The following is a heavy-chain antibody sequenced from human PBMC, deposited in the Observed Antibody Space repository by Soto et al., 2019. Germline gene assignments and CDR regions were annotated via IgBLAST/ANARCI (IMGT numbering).Heavy chain of an antibody. D-gene: IGHD2-15*01. CDR2: IYYSGST. CDR1: GGSISSSSSY. Sequence: SETLSLTCTVSGGSISSSSSYWGWIRQPSGKGLEWIANIYYSGSTYYNPSLKSRVSISVDTSKNQFSLKLSSVTAADTAVYYCSRGGYCSAGSWHFHYYYYLDVWGKGTTVTVSS. CDR3: SRGGYCSAGSWHFHYYYYLDV. V-gene: IGHV4-39*01. J-gene: IGHJ6*03.